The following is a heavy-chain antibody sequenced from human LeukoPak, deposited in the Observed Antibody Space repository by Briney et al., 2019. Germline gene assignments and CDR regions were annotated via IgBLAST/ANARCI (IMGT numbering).Heavy chain of an antibody. CDR2: IYYSGST. J-gene: IGHJ4*02. Sequence: SETLSLTCTVSGDSISRSIYYWGWIRQPPGKGLVWIGSIYYSGSTFFNPSLESRATISVDTSKNQFSLRLTSVTAADTAVYSCATVRFGHGVYWGQGTLVTVSS. CDR3: ATVRFGHGVY. V-gene: IGHV4-39*01. D-gene: IGHD3-10*01. CDR1: GDSISRSIYY.